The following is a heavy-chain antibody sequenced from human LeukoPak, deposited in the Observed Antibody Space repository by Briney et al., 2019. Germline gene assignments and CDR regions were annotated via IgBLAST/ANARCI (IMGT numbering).Heavy chain of an antibody. Sequence: ASVKVSCKASGYTFTSYGISWVRQAPGQGLEWMGWISVHNGNTNYAQKVQGRVTMTTDTSTSTVYMELRSLRPDDTAVYYCARRMEKYSSSWYGSLDYWGQGTLVTVSS. D-gene: IGHD6-13*01. J-gene: IGHJ4*02. CDR1: GYTFTSYG. CDR3: ARRMEKYSSSWYGSLDY. V-gene: IGHV1-18*01. CDR2: ISVHNGNT.